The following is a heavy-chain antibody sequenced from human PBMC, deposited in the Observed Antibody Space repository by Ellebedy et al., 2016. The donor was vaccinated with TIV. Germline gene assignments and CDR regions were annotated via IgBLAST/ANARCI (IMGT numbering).Heavy chain of an antibody. D-gene: IGHD3-10*01. V-gene: IGHV3-23*01. CDR2: VVGSGERT. Sequence: GGSLRLSCGASGFTFSSHAMSRVRQAPGKGLEWVSAVVGSGERTFYADSVKGRFTISRDNSKNMLYLQMNSLKVEDTAVYYCANVGGSGIYYNGFWGQGTLVTVSS. CDR3: ANVGGSGIYYNGF. J-gene: IGHJ4*02. CDR1: GFTFSSHA.